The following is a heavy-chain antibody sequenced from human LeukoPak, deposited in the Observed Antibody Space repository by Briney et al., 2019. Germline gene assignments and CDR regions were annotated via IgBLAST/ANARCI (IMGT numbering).Heavy chain of an antibody. Sequence: PSETLSLTCAVYGGSFSGYYWSWIRQPPGKGLEWIGEINHSGSTNYNPSLKSRVTISVDTSKNQFSLKLSSVTAADTAVYYCASSAGGSGGGFDYWGQGTLVTVSS. CDR2: INHSGST. CDR3: ASSAGGSGGGFDY. J-gene: IGHJ4*02. CDR1: GGSFSGYY. D-gene: IGHD3-10*01. V-gene: IGHV4-34*01.